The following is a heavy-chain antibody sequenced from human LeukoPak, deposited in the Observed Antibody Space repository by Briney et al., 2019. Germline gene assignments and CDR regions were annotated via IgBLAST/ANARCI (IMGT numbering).Heavy chain of an antibody. V-gene: IGHV3-23*01. CDR1: GFTFSSYA. CDR3: AKAEALVRAGFDY. J-gene: IGHJ4*02. D-gene: IGHD6-19*01. Sequence: PGGSLRLSCAASGFTFSSYAMSWVRQAPGKGLEWVSAISGSGGSTFYADSVKGRFTISRDNSKNTLYLQMNSLGAEDTAVYYCAKAEALVRAGFDYWGQGTLVTVSS. CDR2: ISGSGGST.